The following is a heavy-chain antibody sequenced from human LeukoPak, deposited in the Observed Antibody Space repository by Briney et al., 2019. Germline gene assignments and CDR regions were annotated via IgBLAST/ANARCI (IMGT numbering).Heavy chain of an antibody. V-gene: IGHV4-59*12. Sequence: SETLSLTCTVSGGSISSYYWSWIRQPPGKGLEWIGYIYYSGSTNYNPSLKSRVTISVDTSKNQFSLKLSSVTAADTAVYYCARERPYYYDSSGYFDYWGQGTLVTVSS. CDR1: GGSISSYY. D-gene: IGHD3-22*01. CDR2: IYYSGST. CDR3: ARERPYYYDSSGYFDY. J-gene: IGHJ4*02.